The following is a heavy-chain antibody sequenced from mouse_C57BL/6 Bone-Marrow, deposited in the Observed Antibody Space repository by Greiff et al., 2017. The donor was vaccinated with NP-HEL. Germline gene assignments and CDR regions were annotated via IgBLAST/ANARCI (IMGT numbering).Heavy chain of an antibody. V-gene: IGHV1-59*01. CDR2: IDPSDSYT. Sequence: VQLQQSGAELVRPGTSVKLSCKASGYTFTSYWMHWVKQRPGQGLEWIGVIDPSDSYTNYNQKFKGKATLTVDTSSSTAYMQLSSLTSEDSAVYYCARGGYYYGSSPYYFDYWGQGTTLTVSS. CDR3: ARGGYYYGSSPYYFDY. CDR1: GYTFTSYW. J-gene: IGHJ2*01. D-gene: IGHD1-1*01.